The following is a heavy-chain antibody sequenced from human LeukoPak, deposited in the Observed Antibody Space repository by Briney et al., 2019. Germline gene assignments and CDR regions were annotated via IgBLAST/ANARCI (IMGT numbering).Heavy chain of an antibody. CDR2: ISGDGGAT. J-gene: IGHJ4*02. D-gene: IGHD2-21*02. Sequence: GGSLRLSCVTSGFTFSNHAMTWVRQAPGKGLEWVAIISGDGGATVYPDSVKGRFTISRDSSKSTVFLQMYSLRDDDTAVYYCAKGMGAHCDGGCHSRILDHWGQGTLVTVSS. V-gene: IGHV3-23*01. CDR3: AKGMGAHCDGGCHSRILDH. CDR1: GFTFSNHA.